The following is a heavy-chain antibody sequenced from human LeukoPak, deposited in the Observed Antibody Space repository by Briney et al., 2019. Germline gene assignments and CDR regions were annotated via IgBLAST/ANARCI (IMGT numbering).Heavy chain of an antibody. V-gene: IGHV3-30-3*01. CDR3: ARGDGYSGYCFDY. CDR2: ISYDGSNK. J-gene: IGHJ4*02. CDR1: GFTFSSYA. Sequence: PGGSLRLSCAASGFTFSSYAMHWVRQAPGKGLEWVAVISYDGSNKYYADSVKGRFTISRDNSKNTLYLQMNSLRAEGTAVYYCARGDGYSGYCFDYWGQGTLVTVSS. D-gene: IGHD5-12*01.